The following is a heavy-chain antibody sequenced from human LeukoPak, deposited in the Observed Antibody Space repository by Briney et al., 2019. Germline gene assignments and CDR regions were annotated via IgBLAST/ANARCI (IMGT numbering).Heavy chain of an antibody. CDR2: IASDGSST. CDR1: GFTFSSYW. V-gene: IGHV3-74*01. D-gene: IGHD4-23*01. CDR3: ARGRPHGNDY. J-gene: IGHJ4*02. Sequence: GGSLRLSCAASGFTFSSYWMNWVRQAPGKGLVWVSRIASDGSSTTYADSVKGRFSIPRDNAKNTLYLRMNSLRVEDTAVYYCARGRPHGNDYWGQGTLVTVSS.